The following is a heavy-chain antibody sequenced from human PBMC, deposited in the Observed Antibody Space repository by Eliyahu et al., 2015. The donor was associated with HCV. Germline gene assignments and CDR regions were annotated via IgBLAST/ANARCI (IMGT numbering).Heavy chain of an antibody. CDR3: AKDHETATPKGGGSGDY. D-gene: IGHD5-24*01. V-gene: IGHV3-23*01. CDR1: GFTFSXYA. CDR2: MSRTGAGT. Sequence: EVQVLESGGGLVQPGGSLRLSCAASGFTFSXYAMSWVRQAPGKGLEWVSTMSRTGAGTYYADSVKGRFTISRDSSKTTLYLQMNSLTVEDTAVYYCAKDHETATPKGGGSGDYWGQGTLVTVSS. J-gene: IGHJ4*02.